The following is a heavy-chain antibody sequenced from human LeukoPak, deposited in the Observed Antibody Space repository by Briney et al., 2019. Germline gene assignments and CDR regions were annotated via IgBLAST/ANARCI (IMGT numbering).Heavy chain of an antibody. CDR3: ARGDGSHRREDGFDP. D-gene: IGHD5-24*01. CDR2: IYYSGST. CDR1: GGSISSGDYY. J-gene: IGHJ5*02. V-gene: IGHV4-30-4*08. Sequence: SQTLSLTCTVSGGSISSGDYYWRWLRQPPGTGLEWIGYIYYSGSTYYNPSLKSRVTISVDTSKHQFSLKLSSVTAADTAVYYCARGDGSHRREDGFDPWGQGTLVTVSS.